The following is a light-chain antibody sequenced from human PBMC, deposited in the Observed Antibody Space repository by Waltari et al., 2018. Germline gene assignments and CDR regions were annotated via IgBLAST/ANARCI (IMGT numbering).Light chain of an antibody. CDR3: QQYAGSPIT. Sequence: SSRATHSVSNSISAGGTQKGVQAPRLLIYGAVSGAAGIPDRVSGSGSETDFTLSISRLEPEDYGVYYCQQYAGSPITFGGGTKVEI. CDR1: HSVSNSI. J-gene: IGKJ4*01. V-gene: IGKV3-20*01. CDR2: GAV.